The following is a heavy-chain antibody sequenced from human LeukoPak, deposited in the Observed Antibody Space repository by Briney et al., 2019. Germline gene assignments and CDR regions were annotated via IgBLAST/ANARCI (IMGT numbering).Heavy chain of an antibody. CDR2: ITSSSSYI. CDR3: ARDLVVVTGIPGYYYGLDV. J-gene: IGHJ6*02. D-gene: IGHD2-21*02. V-gene: IGHV3-21*01. CDR1: GFTFSSYN. Sequence: GGSLRLSCAASGFTFSSYNMNWVRQAPGKGLEWVSSITSSSSYIFYADSVEGRFAISRDNAKNSLYLQMNSLRAEDTAVYYCARDLVVVTGIPGYYYGLDVWGQGTTVTVSS.